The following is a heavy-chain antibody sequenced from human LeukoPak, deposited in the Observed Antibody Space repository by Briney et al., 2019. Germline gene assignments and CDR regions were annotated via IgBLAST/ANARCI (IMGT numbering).Heavy chain of an antibody. CDR2: IWYDGSNK. CDR1: GFTFSSYW. Sequence: PGGSLRLSCAASGFTFSSYWVHWVRQAPGKGLEWVAVIWYDGSNKYYADSVKGRFTISRDNSKNTLYLQMNSLRAEDTAVYYCARGDYGDYADAFDIWGQGTMVTVSS. J-gene: IGHJ3*02. V-gene: IGHV3-33*08. CDR3: ARGDYGDYADAFDI. D-gene: IGHD4-17*01.